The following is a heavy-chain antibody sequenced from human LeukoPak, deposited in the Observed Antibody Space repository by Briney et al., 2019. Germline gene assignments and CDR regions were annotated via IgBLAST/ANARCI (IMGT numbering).Heavy chain of an antibody. CDR2: IYHSGST. CDR1: GYSISSGYY. V-gene: IGHV4-38-2*02. D-gene: IGHD4-17*01. CDR3: ARAHDYGDDYWYFDL. Sequence: PSETLSLTCTVSGYSISSGYYWGWIRQPPGKGLEWIGSIYHSGSTYYNPSLKSRVTISVDTSKNQFSLRLSSVTAADTAVYYCARAHDYGDDYWYFDLWGRGTLVTVSS. J-gene: IGHJ2*01.